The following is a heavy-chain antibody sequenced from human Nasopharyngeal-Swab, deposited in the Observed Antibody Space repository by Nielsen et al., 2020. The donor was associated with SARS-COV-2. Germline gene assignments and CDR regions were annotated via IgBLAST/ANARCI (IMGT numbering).Heavy chain of an antibody. CDR2: IWYDGSNK. J-gene: IGHJ6*03. CDR3: ARDQGYMDV. CDR1: GFTFSSYG. V-gene: IGHV3-33*01. Sequence: SLKISCAASGFTFSSYGMHWVRQAPGKGLEWVAVIWYDGSNKYYADSVKGRFTISRDNSKNTLYLQMNSMRAGDTAVYYCARDQGYMDVWGKGTTVTVSS.